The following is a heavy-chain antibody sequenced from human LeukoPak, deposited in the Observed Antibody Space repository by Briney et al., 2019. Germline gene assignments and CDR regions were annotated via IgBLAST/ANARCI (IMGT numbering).Heavy chain of an antibody. CDR3: ARGGDDYGDYVDPNYFDY. D-gene: IGHD4-17*01. Sequence: ASVKVSCKASGYTFTSYGISWVRQAPGQGLEWMGWISAYNGNTNYAQKLQGRVTMTTDTSTSTAYMELRSLRSDDTAVYYCARGGDDYGDYVDPNYFDYWGQGTLVTVSS. V-gene: IGHV1-18*01. CDR2: ISAYNGNT. CDR1: GYTFTSYG. J-gene: IGHJ4*02.